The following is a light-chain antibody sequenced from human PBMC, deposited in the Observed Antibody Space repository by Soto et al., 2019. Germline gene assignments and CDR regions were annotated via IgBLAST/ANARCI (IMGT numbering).Light chain of an antibody. CDR2: DAS. CDR3: HQYNSWPPGT. V-gene: IGKV3-15*01. CDR1: PRISRS. J-gene: IGKJ2*01. Sequence: TPSPAIRSVSPGESATLSCRASPRISRSLAWYQQKPGQAPRLLISDASTRATGIPARFSGSGSGTEFTLTISSLQSEDFALYYCHQYNSWPPGTFGQGTKVDIK.